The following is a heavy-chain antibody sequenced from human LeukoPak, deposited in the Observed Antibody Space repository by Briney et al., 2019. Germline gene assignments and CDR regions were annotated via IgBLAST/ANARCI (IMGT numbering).Heavy chain of an antibody. CDR2: IYYSGST. V-gene: IGHV4-39*01. D-gene: IGHD3-9*01. Sequence: SETLSLTCTVSGGSISSSSYYWGWIRQPPGKGLEWIGSIYYSGSTYYNPSFKSRVTISVDTSKNQFSLKLSSVTAADTAVYYCARSSMNILTGYYYYYYGMDVWGQGTTVTVSS. J-gene: IGHJ6*02. CDR3: ARSSMNILTGYYYYYYGMDV. CDR1: GGSISSSSYY.